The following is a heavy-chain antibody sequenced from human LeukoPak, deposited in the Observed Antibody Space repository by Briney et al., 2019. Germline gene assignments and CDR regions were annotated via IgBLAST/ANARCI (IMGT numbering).Heavy chain of an antibody. J-gene: IGHJ6*03. V-gene: IGHV1-8*01. CDR3: ARGGLEYYDSMNYYYYMDV. Sequence: ASVKVSCKASGYTFTSYDINWVRQATGQGLEWMGWMNPNSGNTGYAQKFQGRVTMTRNTSISTAYMELSSLRSEDTAVYYCARGGLEYYDSMNYYYYMDVWGKGTSVTVSS. CDR2: MNPNSGNT. D-gene: IGHD3-22*01. CDR1: GYTFTSYD.